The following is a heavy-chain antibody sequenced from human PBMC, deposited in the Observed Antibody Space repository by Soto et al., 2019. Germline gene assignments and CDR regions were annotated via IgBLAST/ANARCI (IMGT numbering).Heavy chain of an antibody. CDR2: IYYSGST. Sequence: SETLSLTCTVSGGSISSYHWSWIRQPPGKGLEWIGYIYYSGSTYYNPSLKSRVTISVDTSKNQFSLKLSSVTAADTAVYYCARYDSSGDASEYFQHWGRGTLVTVSS. V-gene: IGHV4-59*12. J-gene: IGHJ1*01. CDR3: ARYDSSGDASEYFQH. CDR1: GGSISSYH. D-gene: IGHD3-22*01.